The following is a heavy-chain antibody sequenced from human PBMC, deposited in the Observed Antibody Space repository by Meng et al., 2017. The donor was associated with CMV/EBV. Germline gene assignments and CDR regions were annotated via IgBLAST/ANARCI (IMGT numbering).Heavy chain of an antibody. D-gene: IGHD6-13*01. CDR2: IYYSGST. V-gene: IGHV4-31*03. CDR1: GYSISSGYY. J-gene: IGHJ5*02. Sequence: SETLSLTCTVSGYSISSGYYWGWIRQHPGKGLEWIGYIYYSGSTYYNPSLKSRVTISVDTSKNQFSLKLSSVTAADTAVYYCAREVGSRGWFDPWGQGTLVTVSS. CDR3: AREVGSRGWFDP.